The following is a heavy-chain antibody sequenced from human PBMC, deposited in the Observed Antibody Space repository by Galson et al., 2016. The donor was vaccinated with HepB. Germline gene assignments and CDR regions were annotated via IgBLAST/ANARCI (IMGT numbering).Heavy chain of an antibody. CDR2: INSDGSIT. D-gene: IGHD3-10*01. CDR3: ALEKIYVGSLDV. J-gene: IGHJ6*02. Sequence: SLRLSCAASGFTVSNNYISWVRQAPGKGLMWLSHINSDGSITTYADSVRGRFSISRDNAKNTLYLHMNGLRAEDTAHYYCALEKIYVGSLDVWGQGTTVTVSS. V-gene: IGHV3-74*03. CDR1: GFTVSNNY.